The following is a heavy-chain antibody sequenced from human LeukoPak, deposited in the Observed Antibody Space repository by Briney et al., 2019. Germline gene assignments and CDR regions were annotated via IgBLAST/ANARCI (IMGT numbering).Heavy chain of an antibody. V-gene: IGHV1-2*02. J-gene: IGHJ3*02. D-gene: IGHD3-10*01. CDR2: INPNSGGR. CDR3: ARTPSFGSVAFDI. CDR1: GYTLTDYY. Sequence: ASVKVSCKASGYTLTDYYIHWVGQAPGQGLEWMGWINPNSGGRNYAQKFQGRVTMTRDTSINTAYVEVSGLRSDDTAVYYCARTPSFGSVAFDIWGQGTMVTVSS.